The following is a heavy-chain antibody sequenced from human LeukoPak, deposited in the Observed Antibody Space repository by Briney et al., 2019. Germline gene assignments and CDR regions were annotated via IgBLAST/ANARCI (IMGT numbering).Heavy chain of an antibody. D-gene: IGHD3-3*01. J-gene: IGHJ6*02. CDR2: ISGSGGST. CDR1: GFTFSSYA. V-gene: IGHV3-23*01. Sequence: PGGSLRLSCAASGFTFSSYAMSWVRQAPGKGLEWVSAISGSGGSTYYADSVKGRFTISRDNSKNTLYLQMNSLRAEDTAVYYCAKDQEVRTIFGVVPNAYYYGMDVWGQGTTVTVSS. CDR3: AKDQEVRTIFGVVPNAYYYGMDV.